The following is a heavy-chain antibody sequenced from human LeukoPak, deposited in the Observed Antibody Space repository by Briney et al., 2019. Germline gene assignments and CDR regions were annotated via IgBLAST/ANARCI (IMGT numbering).Heavy chain of an antibody. Sequence: GGSLRLSCAASGFTFSNAWMNWVRQAPGKGLEWVGRIESKTDGGTTDYAAPVKGRFTISRDDSKNTLYLQMNSLKTEDTAVYYCTTDRWSWGQGTLVTVSS. CDR2: IESKTDGGTT. D-gene: IGHD3-3*01. CDR1: GFTFSNAW. J-gene: IGHJ4*02. CDR3: TTDRWS. V-gene: IGHV3-15*07.